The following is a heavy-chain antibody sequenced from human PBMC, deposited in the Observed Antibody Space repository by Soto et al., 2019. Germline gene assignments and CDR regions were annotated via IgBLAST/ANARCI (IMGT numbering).Heavy chain of an antibody. D-gene: IGHD2-15*01. Sequence: QVQLVESGGGVVQPGRSLRLSCAASGFTFSSYGMHWVRQAPGKGLEWVAVIWYDGSNKYYADSVKGRFTISRDNSKNTLYLQMNSLRAEDTAVYYCARGHVVGDGMDVWGLGTTVTVSS. CDR3: ARGHVVGDGMDV. CDR2: IWYDGSNK. CDR1: GFTFSSYG. V-gene: IGHV3-33*01. J-gene: IGHJ6*02.